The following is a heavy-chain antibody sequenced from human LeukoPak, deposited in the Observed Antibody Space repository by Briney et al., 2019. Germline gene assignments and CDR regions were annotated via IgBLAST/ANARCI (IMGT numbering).Heavy chain of an antibody. CDR2: IYTSGST. CDR1: GGSISSCY. J-gene: IGHJ5*02. Sequence: PSETLSLTCTVSGGSISSCYWSWIRQPAGKGLEWIGRIYTSGSTNYNPSLKSRVTMSVDTSKNQFSLKLSSVTAADTAVYYCARAIFGVVTPSSWFDPWGQGTLVTVSS. D-gene: IGHD3-3*02. V-gene: IGHV4-4*07. CDR3: ARAIFGVVTPSSWFDP.